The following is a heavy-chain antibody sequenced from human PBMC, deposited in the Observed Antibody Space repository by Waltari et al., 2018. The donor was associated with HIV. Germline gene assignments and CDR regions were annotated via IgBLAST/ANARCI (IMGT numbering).Heavy chain of an antibody. CDR1: GGSISSSSYY. D-gene: IGHD3-10*01. Sequence: QLQLQESGPGLVKPSETLSLTCTVSGGSISSSSYYWGWIRQPPGKGLDWMGNIYYSGSTYYNPSLKSRVTISVDTSKTQCSLKLSSVTAADTAVYYCARFHYYGSGSYYYYFDYWGQGTLVTVSS. CDR2: IYYSGST. J-gene: IGHJ4*02. V-gene: IGHV4-39*01. CDR3: ARFHYYGSGSYYYYFDY.